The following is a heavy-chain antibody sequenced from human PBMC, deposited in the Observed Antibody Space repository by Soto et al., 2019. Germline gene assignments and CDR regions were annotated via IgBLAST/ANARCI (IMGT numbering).Heavy chain of an antibody. CDR2: IITIFGTA. CDR3: ASDPVPAGSVVVVDADYYFDL. Sequence: QVQLVQSGAEVKKPGSSVKVSCKASGGTFSSYAISWVRQAPGQGLELIGGIITIFGTANYAQKFQGRVTITADEFTSTAYRALSSLRSEDTAEYYSASDPVPAGSVVVVDADYYFDLWGRSTPFTFSS. V-gene: IGHV1-69*01. D-gene: IGHD2-15*01. J-gene: IGHJ2*01. CDR1: GGTFSSYA.